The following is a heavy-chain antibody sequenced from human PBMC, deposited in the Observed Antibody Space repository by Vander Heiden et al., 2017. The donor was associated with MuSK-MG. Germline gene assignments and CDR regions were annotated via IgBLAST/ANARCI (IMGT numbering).Heavy chain of an antibody. CDR1: GGSISTANW. D-gene: IGHD1-26*01. CDR2: IYHSGST. V-gene: IGHV4-4*02. CDR3: SRDGRFSHFDY. J-gene: IGHJ4*02. Sequence: QVHLQESGPGLVKPSGTLSLTCAVSGGSISTANWWSWVRQPPGKGLEWLGEIYHSGSTDDNPSLKSRLTITVDRSKNQFSLTLSSVNAADTAMYYCSRDGRFSHFDYWVQVTLVNVSS.